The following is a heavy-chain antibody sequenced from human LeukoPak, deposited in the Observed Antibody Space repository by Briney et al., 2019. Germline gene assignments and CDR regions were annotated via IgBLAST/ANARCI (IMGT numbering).Heavy chain of an antibody. V-gene: IGHV3-30*18. J-gene: IGHJ4*02. CDR2: ISYDGSNQ. CDR1: GFTFSSYG. Sequence: PGGSLRLSCAASGFTFSSYGMHWVRQAPGKGLEWVAVISYDGSNQYFAGFVKGRFTISRDNSKNTLYLQMNSLRPDDTAVYFCAKRPHYYDSGGYYIEYWGQGTLVAVSS. CDR3: AKRPHYYDSGGYYIEY. D-gene: IGHD3-22*01.